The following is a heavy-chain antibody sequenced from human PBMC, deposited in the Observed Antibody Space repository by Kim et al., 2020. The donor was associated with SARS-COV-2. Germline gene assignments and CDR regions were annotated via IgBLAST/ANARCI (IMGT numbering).Heavy chain of an antibody. D-gene: IGHD3-10*01. Sequence: NSTPSLKSRVTISVDTSKNQFSLRLSSVTAADTAVYYCARDRGVNVGFRVWGQGTLVTVSS. CDR3: ARDRGVNVGFRV. J-gene: IGHJ4*02. V-gene: IGHV4-59*01.